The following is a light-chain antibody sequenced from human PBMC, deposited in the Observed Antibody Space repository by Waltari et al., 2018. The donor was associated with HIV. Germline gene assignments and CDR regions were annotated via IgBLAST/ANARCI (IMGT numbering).Light chain of an antibody. CDR2: DVS. V-gene: IGLV2-14*03. CDR1: TSEIGPSHS. J-gene: IGLJ2*01. Sequence: QSALTQPASMSGSPGQSITISCAGPTSEIGPSHSVSWYQQHTDRAPKLLIYDVSYRPSGVDSRFSGSKSGTTASLTISDLRSDDEAVYYCSSYRTTFIFGAGTKLNVL. CDR3: SSYRTTFI.